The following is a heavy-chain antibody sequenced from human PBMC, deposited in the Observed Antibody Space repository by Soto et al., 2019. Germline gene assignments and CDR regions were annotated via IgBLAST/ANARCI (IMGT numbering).Heavy chain of an antibody. D-gene: IGHD3-9*01. CDR1: GGSISSSSYY. J-gene: IGHJ3*02. V-gene: IGHV4-39*01. CDR3: ASDEPVLRYFDWHLDAFDI. Sequence: QLQLQESGPGLVKPSETLSLTCTVSGGSISSSSYYWGWIRQPPGKGLEWIGSIYYSGSTYYNPSLKSRVTISVDTSKNQFSLKLSSVTAADTAVYYCASDEPVLRYFDWHLDAFDIWGQGTMVTVSS. CDR2: IYYSGST.